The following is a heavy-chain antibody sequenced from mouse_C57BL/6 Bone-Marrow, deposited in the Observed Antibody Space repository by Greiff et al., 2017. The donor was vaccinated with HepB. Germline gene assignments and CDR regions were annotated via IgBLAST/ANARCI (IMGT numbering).Heavy chain of an antibody. CDR3: TTDGRLAGFAY. D-gene: IGHD2-3*01. J-gene: IGHJ3*01. CDR1: GFTITDDY. CDR2: IDPENGDT. Sequence: EVQRVESGAELVRPGASVKLSCTASGFTITDDYMHWVKQRPEQGLEWIGWIDPENGDTDYASKFQGKATITADISSNTAYLQLSSLTSEDTAVYYCTTDGRLAGFAYWGQGTLVTVSA. V-gene: IGHV14-4*01.